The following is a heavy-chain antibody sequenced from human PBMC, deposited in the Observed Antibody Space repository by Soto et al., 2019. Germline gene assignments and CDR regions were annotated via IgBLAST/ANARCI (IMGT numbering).Heavy chain of an antibody. V-gene: IGHV4-34*01. Sequence: SETLSLTCAVFGGSFSGYYWTWIRQPPGKGLEWIGDINHSGTTKYNPSLESRVTISVDTSKKQASLKLTSVTAADTAVYYCALDRGYSFGPRINYYFDYWGQGTLVTVSS. CDR1: GGSFSGYY. J-gene: IGHJ4*02. CDR2: INHSGTT. CDR3: ALDRGYSFGPRINYYFDY. D-gene: IGHD5-18*01.